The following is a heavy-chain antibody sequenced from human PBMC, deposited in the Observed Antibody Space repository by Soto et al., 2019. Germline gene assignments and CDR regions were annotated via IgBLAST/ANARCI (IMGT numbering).Heavy chain of an antibody. CDR3: AREILWDIVVVPAAPGYGMDV. J-gene: IGHJ6*02. V-gene: IGHV3-48*03. CDR2: ISSSGSTI. CDR1: GFTFSSYE. Sequence: LRLSCAASGFTFSSYEMNWVRQAPGKGLEWVSYISSSGSTIYYADSVKGRFTISRDNAKNSLYLQMNSLRAEDTAVYYCAREILWDIVVVPAAPGYGMDVWGQGTTVTVSS. D-gene: IGHD2-2*01.